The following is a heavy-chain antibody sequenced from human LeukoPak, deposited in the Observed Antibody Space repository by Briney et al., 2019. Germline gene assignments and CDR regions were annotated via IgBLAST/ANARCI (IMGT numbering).Heavy chain of an antibody. J-gene: IGHJ4*02. CDR3: ARDVAKWYSSSWYYFDY. D-gene: IGHD6-13*01. CDR1: GYTLTELS. V-gene: IGHV1-46*01. CDR2: INPSGGST. Sequence: GASVKVSCKVSGYTLTELSMHWVRQAPGQGLEWMGIINPSGGSTSYAQKFQGRVTMTRDMSTSTVYMELSSLRSEDTAVYYCARDVAKWYSSSWYYFDYWGQGTLVTVSS.